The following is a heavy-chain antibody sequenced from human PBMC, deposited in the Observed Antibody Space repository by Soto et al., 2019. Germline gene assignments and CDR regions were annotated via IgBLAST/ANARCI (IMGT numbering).Heavy chain of an antibody. J-gene: IGHJ4*02. D-gene: IGHD5-12*01. CDR1: GGSISSYY. CDR3: AREVSAGYNYGHSSFFDY. V-gene: IGHV4-59*01. Sequence: TLSLTXXVSGGSISSYYWSWIRQPPGKGLEWIGYIYYSGSTNYNPSLKSRVTISVDTSKNQFSLKLSSVTAADTAVYYRAREVSAGYNYGHSSFFDYWGQGTLVTVSS. CDR2: IYYSGST.